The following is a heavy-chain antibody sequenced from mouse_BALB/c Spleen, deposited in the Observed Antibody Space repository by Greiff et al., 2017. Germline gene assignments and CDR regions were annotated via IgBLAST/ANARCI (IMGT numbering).Heavy chain of an antibody. D-gene: IGHD1-1*01. Sequence: VQLKESGPELVKPGASVKMSCKASGYTFTSYVMHWVKQKPGQGLEWIGYINPYNDGTKYNEKFKGKATLTSDKSSSTAYMELSSLTSEDSAVYYCARSYGSRGYYAMDYWGQGTSVTVSS. CDR3: ARSYGSRGYYAMDY. CDR2: INPYNDGT. J-gene: IGHJ4*01. CDR1: GYTFTSYV. V-gene: IGHV1-14*01.